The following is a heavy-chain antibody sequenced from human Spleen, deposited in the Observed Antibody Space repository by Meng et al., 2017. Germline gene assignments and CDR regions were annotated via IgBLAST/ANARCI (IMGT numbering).Heavy chain of an antibody. Sequence: GESLKISCAGSGFSFDDYTMHWVRQAPGKGLEWVSLISWGGDSTYYADSVKGRFTISRDNSKNSLYLQMNSLRAEDTALYYCGRDIALKYYYDSSGFYHDYYYGMDVWGQGTTVTVSS. J-gene: IGHJ6*02. CDR3: GRDIALKYYYDSSGFYHDYYYGMDV. V-gene: IGHV3-43D*04. CDR2: ISWGGDST. CDR1: GFSFDDYT. D-gene: IGHD3-22*01.